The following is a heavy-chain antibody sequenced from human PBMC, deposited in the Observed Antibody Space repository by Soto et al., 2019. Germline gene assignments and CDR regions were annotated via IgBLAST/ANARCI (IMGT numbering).Heavy chain of an antibody. CDR2: NNVGKGNT. V-gene: IGHV1-3*01. CDR1: GYTFTSYA. CDR3: ARAGSDCSNSIWYSVQH. D-gene: IGHD2-2*01. Sequence: QVQLEQSGAEVKKPGASVTVSCKASGYTFTSYAMHWVRQAPGQRLERMGWNNVGKGNTKYSQKFQGRVTITRDTSASTVYMELSSLSSEDTAVYYCARAGSDCSNSIWYSVQHWGQGTLVTVSS. J-gene: IGHJ1*01.